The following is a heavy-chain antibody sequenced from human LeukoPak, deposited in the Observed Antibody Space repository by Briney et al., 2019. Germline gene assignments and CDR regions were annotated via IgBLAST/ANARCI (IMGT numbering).Heavy chain of an antibody. CDR1: GFTFSSYG. Sequence: GGSLRLSCAASGFTFSSYGMSWVRQAPGKGLEWVSAISGSGGSTYYADSVKGRFTISRDNSKNTLYLQMNSLRAEDTAVYYCAKVAPPRYSSGWYPRWFDPWGQGTLVTVSS. CDR2: ISGSGGST. J-gene: IGHJ5*02. D-gene: IGHD6-19*01. V-gene: IGHV3-23*01. CDR3: AKVAPPRYSSGWYPRWFDP.